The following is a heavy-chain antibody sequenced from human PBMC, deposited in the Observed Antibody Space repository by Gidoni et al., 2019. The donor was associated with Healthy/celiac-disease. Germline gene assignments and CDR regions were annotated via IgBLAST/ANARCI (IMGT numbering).Heavy chain of an antibody. D-gene: IGHD6-19*01. CDR2: INPHIGGT. J-gene: IGHJ5*02. V-gene: IGHV1-2*02. CDR1: GDTFTGYY. CDR3: AKETVAGTHVWFDP. Sequence: QVQLVQSGAEVKKPGASVKVSCKASGDTFTGYYMHWVRQAPGQGLEVMGWINPHIGGTNYAQKFPGRFTMTRDTSISTAYLELSRLRSDDTAVYYCAKETVAGTHVWFDPWGQGTLVTVSS.